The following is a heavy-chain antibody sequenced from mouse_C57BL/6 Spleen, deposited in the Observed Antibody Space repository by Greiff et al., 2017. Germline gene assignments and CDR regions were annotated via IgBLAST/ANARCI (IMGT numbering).Heavy chain of an antibody. J-gene: IGHJ4*01. D-gene: IGHD1-1*01. CDR2: ISSGGSYT. Sequence: EVQRVESGGDLVKPGGSLKLSCAASGFPFSSYGMSWVRQTPDKRLEWVATISSGGSYTYYPDSVKGRLTISRDNAKNTLYLQMSSLKSEDTAMYYCARRYGSPMDYWGQGTSVTVSS. V-gene: IGHV5-6*01. CDR3: ARRYGSPMDY. CDR1: GFPFSSYG.